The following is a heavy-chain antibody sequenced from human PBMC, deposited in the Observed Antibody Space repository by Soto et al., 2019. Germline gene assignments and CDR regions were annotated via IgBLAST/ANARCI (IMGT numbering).Heavy chain of an antibody. Sequence: PGESLKISCKGSGYSFTSYWIGWVRQMPGKGLEWMGIVYPGDSDTRYSPSFQGQVTISADKSICTAYLQWSSLKASDTAIFYCARPASGYYYDSSGYGYWGQGTLVTVSS. CDR1: GYSFTSYW. J-gene: IGHJ4*02. D-gene: IGHD3-22*01. V-gene: IGHV5-51*01. CDR2: VYPGDSDT. CDR3: ARPASGYYYDSSGYGY.